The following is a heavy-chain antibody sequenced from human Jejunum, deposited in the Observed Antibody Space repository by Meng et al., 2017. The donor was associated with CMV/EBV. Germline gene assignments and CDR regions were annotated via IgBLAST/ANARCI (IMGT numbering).Heavy chain of an antibody. Sequence: FTVSSNSLSWVRQAPGKGLEWVSIIYSGGTAYYADSVKGRFTISRDNSKNALSLQMGSLRAEDTAVYYCARQTVVAGSYYGMDVWGQGTTVTVSS. CDR3: ARQTVVAGSYYGMDV. V-gene: IGHV3-66*02. D-gene: IGHD2-2*01. J-gene: IGHJ6*02. CDR2: IYSGGTA. CDR1: FTVSSNS.